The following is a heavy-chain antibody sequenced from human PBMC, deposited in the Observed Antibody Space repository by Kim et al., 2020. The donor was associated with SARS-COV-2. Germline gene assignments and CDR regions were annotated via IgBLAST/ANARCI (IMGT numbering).Heavy chain of an antibody. CDR3: ARDPYGFDI. CDR1: GFTFSDYW. V-gene: IGHV3-7*01. Sequence: GGSLRLSCAASGFTFSDYWMSWVRQTPGKGLEWVANIKQDGSEIYYVDSVRGLFTLSRDNDKNSLYLQMNSLRAEDTAVYYCARDPYGFDIWGQGTMVTVSP. J-gene: IGHJ3*02. CDR2: IKQDGSEI.